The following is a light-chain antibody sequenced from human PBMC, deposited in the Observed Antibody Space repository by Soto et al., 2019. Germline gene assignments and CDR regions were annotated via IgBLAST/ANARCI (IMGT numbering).Light chain of an antibody. V-gene: IGKV3-20*01. CDR3: QQYGSSPWT. Sequence: EIVLTQSPGTLSLSPGERATLSCRASQSVSSSYLAWYQQKPGQAPRPLIYGASSRAIGVPDRFSGRGSGTDFTLTISRLEPEDFAVYYCQQYGSSPWTFGRGTNVEIK. CDR1: QSVSSSY. J-gene: IGKJ1*01. CDR2: GAS.